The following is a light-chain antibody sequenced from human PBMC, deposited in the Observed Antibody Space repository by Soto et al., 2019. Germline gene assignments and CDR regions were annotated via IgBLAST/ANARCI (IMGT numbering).Light chain of an antibody. J-gene: IGKJ2*01. Sequence: EIVLTQSPGTPSLSPGERATLSCRASQSVTSSYLAWYQHKPGQPPRLLIYAASSRATGVPDRFSGSGSGTDFTLTISRLEPEDFAVYYCQQYDNSLYTFGQGTKLEIK. CDR2: AAS. CDR1: QSVTSSY. V-gene: IGKV3-20*01. CDR3: QQYDNSLYT.